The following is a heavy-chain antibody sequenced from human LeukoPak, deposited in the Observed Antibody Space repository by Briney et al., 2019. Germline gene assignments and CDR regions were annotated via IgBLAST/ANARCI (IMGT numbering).Heavy chain of an antibody. J-gene: IGHJ4*02. V-gene: IGHV1-2*02. D-gene: IGHD6-13*01. CDR1: GYTFTDHY. CDR3: TTNAAALDY. CDR2: MNPSDNGV. Sequence: ASVKVSCKASGYTFTDHYIHWVRQAPGQGLEWTGWMNPSDNGVNYAQKFQGRVAMTRDTSISTAYVEVTRLTSDDTAVYYCTTNAAALDYWGQGTLVTVSS.